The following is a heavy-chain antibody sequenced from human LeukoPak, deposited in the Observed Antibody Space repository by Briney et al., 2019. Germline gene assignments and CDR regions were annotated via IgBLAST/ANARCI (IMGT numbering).Heavy chain of an antibody. V-gene: IGHV1-69*05. CDR2: IIPIFGTA. CDR1: GGTFSSYA. Sequence: GSSVTVSCKASGGTFSSYAISWVRQAPGQGLEWMGGIIPIFGTANYAQKFQGRVTITTDESTSTAYMELSSLRSEDTAVYYCARDLGTKGGNYAFDIWGQGTMVTVSS. J-gene: IGHJ3*02. D-gene: IGHD1-7*01. CDR3: ARDLGTKGGNYAFDI.